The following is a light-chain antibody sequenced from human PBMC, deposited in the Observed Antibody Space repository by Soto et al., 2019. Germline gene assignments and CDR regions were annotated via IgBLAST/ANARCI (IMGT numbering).Light chain of an antibody. V-gene: IGLV1-44*01. CDR3: AAWDDSLNGLV. CDR1: SSNIGSNT. J-gene: IGLJ3*02. CDR2: SNN. Sequence: QSVLPQPPSASGTPGQRVIISCSGSSSNIGSNTVNWYQQLPGTAPKLVIYSNNQRPSGVPDRFSGSKSGTSASLAISGLQSEDEADYYCAAWDDSLNGLVFGGGTKLTVL.